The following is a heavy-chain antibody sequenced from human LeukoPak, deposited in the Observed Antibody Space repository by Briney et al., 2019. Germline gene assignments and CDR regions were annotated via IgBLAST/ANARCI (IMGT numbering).Heavy chain of an antibody. CDR3: ARVIDLVEFDY. J-gene: IGHJ4*02. Sequence: SETLSLTCTVSGGSISSSSYYWGWIRQPPGKGLEWIGSIYYSGSTNYNPSLKSRVTISVDTSKNQFSLKLSSVTAADTAVYYCARVIDLVEFDYWGQGTLVTVSS. D-gene: IGHD3-16*02. V-gene: IGHV4-39*07. CDR1: GGSISSSSYY. CDR2: IYYSGST.